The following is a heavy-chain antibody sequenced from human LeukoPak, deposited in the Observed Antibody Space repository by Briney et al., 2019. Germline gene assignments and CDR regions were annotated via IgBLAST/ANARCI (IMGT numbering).Heavy chain of an antibody. CDR1: GDSISGSDHY. CDR2: IYYSGTT. CDR3: ARRPLIVGATTYFDY. J-gene: IGHJ4*02. V-gene: IGHV4-39*01. D-gene: IGHD1-26*01. Sequence: SETLSLTCSVSGDSISGSDHYWGWIRQPPGKGLEWIGSIYYSGTTYCNPSLKSRVTISVDTFKNQFSLKLSSVTAADTAVYYCARRPLIVGATTYFDYWGQGTLVTVSS.